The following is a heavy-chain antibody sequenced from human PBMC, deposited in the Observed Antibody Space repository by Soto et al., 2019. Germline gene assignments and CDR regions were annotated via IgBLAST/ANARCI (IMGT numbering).Heavy chain of an antibody. V-gene: IGHV3-23*01. Sequence: GGSLRLSCAASGFTFSSYAMSWVRQSPGKGLEWVSATASGGGSTFHADSVKGRFTISRDNSKNTLYLQLSSLRAEDAAVYYCAKGSASGSPYYFDYWAQGVQVTVSS. CDR2: TASGGGST. CDR1: GFTFSSYA. J-gene: IGHJ4*02. D-gene: IGHD6-25*01. CDR3: AKGSASGSPYYFDY.